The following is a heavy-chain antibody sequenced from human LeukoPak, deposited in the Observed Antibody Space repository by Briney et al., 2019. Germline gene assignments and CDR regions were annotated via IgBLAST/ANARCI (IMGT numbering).Heavy chain of an antibody. V-gene: IGHV3-74*01. D-gene: IGHD1-1*01. Sequence: PGGSLRLSCAASGFTFSHYWMHWVRQVPGKGLVWVSRIHGDGSSPIYADSVKGRFTISRDNAKNTLYLQMNSLGVEDGGIYYCARDGSLAYYWGQGTLVTVSS. CDR2: IHGDGSSP. CDR1: GFTFSHYW. CDR3: ARDGSLAYY. J-gene: IGHJ4*02.